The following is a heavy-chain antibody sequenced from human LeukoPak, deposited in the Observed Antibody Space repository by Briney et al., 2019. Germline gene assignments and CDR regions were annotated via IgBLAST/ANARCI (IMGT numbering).Heavy chain of an antibody. D-gene: IGHD2-21*02. CDR1: GFTFSSYA. V-gene: IGHV3-23*01. CDR3: ARDRAYCGGDCYSEFYGMDV. Sequence: GGSLRLSCAASGFTFSSYAMSWVRQAPGKGLEWVSAISGSGGSTYYADSVKGRFTISRDNSKNTLYLQMNSLRAEDTAVYYCARDRAYCGGDCYSEFYGMDVWGQGTTVTVSS. J-gene: IGHJ6*02. CDR2: ISGSGGST.